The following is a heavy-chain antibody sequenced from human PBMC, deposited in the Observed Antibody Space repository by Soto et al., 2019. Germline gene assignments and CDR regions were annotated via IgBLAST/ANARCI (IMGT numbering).Heavy chain of an antibody. Sequence: GGSLRLSCAASGFTFRSYGMHWVRQAPGKGLEWVTVISYDGSNKYYADSVKGRFTISRDNSKNTLYLQMHSLRPEDTALYYCAKGGVGSTSNAFDIWGQGTMVTVSS. D-gene: IGHD1-26*01. CDR1: GFTFRSYG. CDR3: AKGGVGSTSNAFDI. V-gene: IGHV3-30*18. CDR2: ISYDGSNK. J-gene: IGHJ3*02.